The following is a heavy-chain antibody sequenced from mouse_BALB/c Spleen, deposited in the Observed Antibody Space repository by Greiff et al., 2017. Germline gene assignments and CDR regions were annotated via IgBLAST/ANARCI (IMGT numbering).Heavy chain of an antibody. CDR3: AGRGV. J-gene: IGHJ1*01. CDR2: IYPGDGDT. V-gene: IGHV1-87*01. CDR1: GYTFTSYW. Sequence: QVQLQQSGAELARPGASVKLSCKASGYTFTSYWMQSVKQRPGQGLEWIGAIYPGDGDTRYTQKFKGKATLTADKSSSTAYMQLSSLASEDSAVYYCAGRGVWGAGTTVTVSS.